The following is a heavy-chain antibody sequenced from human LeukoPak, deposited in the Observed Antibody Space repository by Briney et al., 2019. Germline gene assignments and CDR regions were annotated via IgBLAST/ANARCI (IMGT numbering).Heavy chain of an antibody. J-gene: IGHJ4*02. CDR3: ARGFWNRGTWGPYYFDY. V-gene: IGHV1-3*01. D-gene: IGHD3-3*01. Sequence: ASVNVSCKASGYTFTNHAMQWVRHATGQRLEWMVWINAGNGNTKYSQNFQGRFIITRDTSAGTVYMDLSSLRSEDTAVYYCARGFWNRGTWGPYYFDYWGQGTLVTVSS. CDR2: INAGNGNT. CDR1: GYTFTNHA.